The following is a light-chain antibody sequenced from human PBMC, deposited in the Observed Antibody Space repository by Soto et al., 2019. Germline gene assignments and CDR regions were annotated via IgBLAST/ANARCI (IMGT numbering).Light chain of an antibody. V-gene: IGLV4-60*02. J-gene: IGLJ3*02. CDR1: SGHSSYI. CDR3: ETWDFNTRV. Sequence: QLVLTQSSSASASLGSSVKLTCTLSSGHSSYIIAWHQQQPGKAPRYLMKLEGSGSYNKGSGVPDRFSGSSSGADRYLTISNHQFEDEADYYCETWDFNTRVFGGGTKLTVL. CDR2: LEGSGSY.